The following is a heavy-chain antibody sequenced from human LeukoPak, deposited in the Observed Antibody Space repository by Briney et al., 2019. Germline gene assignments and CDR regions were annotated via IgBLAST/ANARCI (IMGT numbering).Heavy chain of an antibody. CDR3: ARALYGGKESYYFDY. Sequence: SETLSLTCTVSGGSISSYYWSWIRQPPGKGLEWIGYIYYSGSTNYNPSLKSRVTISVDTSKNQFSLKLSSVTAADTAVYYCARALYGGKESYYFDYWGQGTLVTVSS. D-gene: IGHD4-23*01. CDR1: GGSISSYY. V-gene: IGHV4-59*01. CDR2: IYYSGST. J-gene: IGHJ4*02.